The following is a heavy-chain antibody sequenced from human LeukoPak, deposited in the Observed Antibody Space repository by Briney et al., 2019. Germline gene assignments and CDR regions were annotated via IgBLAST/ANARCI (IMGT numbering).Heavy chain of an antibody. Sequence: ASVKVSCKAAGYTFTGYYMHLVRQAPGQGLEWMGWINPNSGGTNYAQKFQGRVTMTRDTSISTAYMELSRLRSDDTAVYYCARVSRRYDILTGSAGGYWGQGTLVTVSS. J-gene: IGHJ4*02. CDR1: GYTFTGYY. D-gene: IGHD3-9*01. CDR2: INPNSGGT. V-gene: IGHV1-2*02. CDR3: ARVSRRYDILTGSAGGY.